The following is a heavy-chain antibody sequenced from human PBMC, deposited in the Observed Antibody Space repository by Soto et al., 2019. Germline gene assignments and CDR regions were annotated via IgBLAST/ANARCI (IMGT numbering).Heavy chain of an antibody. V-gene: IGHV1-58*01. Sequence: SAKASCKASGFTFTSSAVQWARQSRGQRLEWIGWIVVGSGNTNYAQKFQERVTITRDMSTSTAYMELSSLRSEDTAVYYCAADPYYYDSSGYSPLDYWGQGTLVTVSS. CDR2: IVVGSGNT. D-gene: IGHD3-22*01. CDR3: AADPYYYDSSGYSPLDY. J-gene: IGHJ4*02. CDR1: GFTFTSSA.